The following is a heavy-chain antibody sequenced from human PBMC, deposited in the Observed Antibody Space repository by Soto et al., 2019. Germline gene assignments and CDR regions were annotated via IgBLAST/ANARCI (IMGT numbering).Heavy chain of an antibody. CDR2: INAGNGNT. J-gene: IGHJ6*02. V-gene: IGHV1-3*01. Sequence: GASVKVSCKASGYTFTSYAMHWVRQAPGQRLEWMGWINAGNGNTKYSQKFQGRVTITRDTSASTAYMELSSLRSEDTAVYYCARDDMLTGYSYYYYGMDVWGQGTTVTRLL. CDR3: ARDDMLTGYSYYYYGMDV. CDR1: GYTFTSYA. D-gene: IGHD3-9*01.